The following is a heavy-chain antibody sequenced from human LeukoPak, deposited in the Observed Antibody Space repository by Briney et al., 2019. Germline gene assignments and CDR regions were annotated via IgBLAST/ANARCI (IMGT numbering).Heavy chain of an antibody. J-gene: IGHJ4*02. D-gene: IGHD5-18*01. V-gene: IGHV3-74*01. Sequence: GGALRLSCKASGFTFSSYWMHWVRQIPGKGLAWVSRINGDGSDTNSADSVKGRFTISRDNAKNTRYLQMNSPRAEDTAVYYCVRGLGSGYSYAYGVYWGQGTPVTVSS. CDR3: VRGLGSGYSYAYGVY. CDR2: INGDGSDT. CDR1: GFTFSSYW.